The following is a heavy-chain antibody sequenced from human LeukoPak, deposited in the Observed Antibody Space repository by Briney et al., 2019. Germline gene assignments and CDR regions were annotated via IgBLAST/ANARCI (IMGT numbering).Heavy chain of an antibody. D-gene: IGHD7-27*01. V-gene: IGHV3-33*01. Sequence: GGSLRLSCAASGFTFRNYGMHWVRQAPGKGLEWVAVIWNDGSKKIYADAVKGRFTFSRDNSKNMLYLQMNSLRAEDTAVYYCARDRNWGSAAHHFDLWGQGTLVSVSS. CDR3: ARDRNWGSAAHHFDL. CDR2: IWNDGSKK. J-gene: IGHJ4*02. CDR1: GFTFRNYG.